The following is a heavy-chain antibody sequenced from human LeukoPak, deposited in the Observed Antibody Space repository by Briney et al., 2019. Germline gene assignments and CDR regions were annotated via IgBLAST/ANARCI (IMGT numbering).Heavy chain of an antibody. V-gene: IGHV3-23*01. J-gene: IGHJ5*02. CDR3: ARDTEGYSSSFHWFDP. CDR2: ISGSGGST. Sequence: GGSLRLSCAASGFTFSSYAMSWVRQAPGKGLEWVSAISGSGGSTYYADSVKGRFTISRDNSKNTLYLQMNSLRAEDTAVYYCARDTEGYSSSFHWFDPWGQGTLVTVSS. CDR1: GFTFSSYA. D-gene: IGHD6-6*01.